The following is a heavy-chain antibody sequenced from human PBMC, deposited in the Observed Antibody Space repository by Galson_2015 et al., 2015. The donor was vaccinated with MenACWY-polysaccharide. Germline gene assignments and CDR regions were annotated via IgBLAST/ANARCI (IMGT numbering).Heavy chain of an antibody. Sequence: SLRLSCAASGFSFNTYTMSWVRQAPGKGPEWVSSISGGSSSTYYADSVKGRFTISRDNAEQSLYLQMNSLRHGDTAFYYCAKDYGDFGPDFWGQGTLVTVSS. V-gene: IGHV3-48*02. CDR2: ISGGSSST. CDR1: GFSFNTYT. D-gene: IGHD4-17*01. J-gene: IGHJ4*02. CDR3: AKDYGDFGPDF.